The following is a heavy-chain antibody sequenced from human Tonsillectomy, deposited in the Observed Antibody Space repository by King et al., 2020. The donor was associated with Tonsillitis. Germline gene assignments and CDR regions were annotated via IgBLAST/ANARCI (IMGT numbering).Heavy chain of an antibody. CDR1: GGSFSGYY. V-gene: IGHV4-34*01. CDR3: ASSEREEGDGYCSGGSCYVGY. J-gene: IGHJ4*02. D-gene: IGHD2-15*01. CDR2: INHSGST. Sequence: VQLQQWGAGLLKPSETLSLTCAVYGGSFSGYYWSWIRQPPGKGLEWIGEINHSGSTNYNPSLKSRVTISVDTSKNQFSLKLSSVTAGDTAVYYCASSEREEGDGYCSGGSCYVGYWGQGTLVTVSS.